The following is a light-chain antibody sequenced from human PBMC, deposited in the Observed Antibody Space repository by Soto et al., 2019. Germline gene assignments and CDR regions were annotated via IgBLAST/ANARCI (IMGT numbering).Light chain of an antibody. CDR2: GAS. CDR3: QQYSAWPLT. CDR1: QSVRNSY. J-gene: IGKJ4*01. V-gene: IGKV3-15*01. Sequence: EVMMTQSPATRSVSPGERATLSCRASQSVRNSYLAWYQQKPGQPPRLLIYGASTRATGIPARFSGSGSGTEYTLTISSLQAEDFAVYYCQQYSAWPLTFGGGTKVEI.